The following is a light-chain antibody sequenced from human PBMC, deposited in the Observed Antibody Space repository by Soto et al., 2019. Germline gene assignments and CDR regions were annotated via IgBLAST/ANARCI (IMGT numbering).Light chain of an antibody. Sequence: EIVITQSPATLSVSPGEGATLSCSASQGIGSTLAWYQQKPGQTPRLLIYQTSIRAAGIPARFSASGTGTDFTLTISDVQPEDFAVYYCHQRQSWPRTFGQGTKVDI. V-gene: IGKV3D-15*03. CDR3: HQRQSWPRT. CDR1: QGIGST. CDR2: QTS. J-gene: IGKJ1*01.